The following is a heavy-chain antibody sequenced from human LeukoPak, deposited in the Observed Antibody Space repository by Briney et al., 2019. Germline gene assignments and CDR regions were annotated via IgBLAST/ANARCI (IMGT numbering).Heavy chain of an antibody. Sequence: GGSLRLSCAASGFTFSNYALHWVRQAPGKGLEWVAVISYDDTNKYYVDSVKGRFTISRDNSKNTLYLQMNSLRAEDTAVYYCARDPGHDTSNYGGLDFWGQGTLVTVSS. D-gene: IGHD4-11*01. CDR1: GFTFSNYA. V-gene: IGHV3-30*04. J-gene: IGHJ4*02. CDR2: ISYDDTNK. CDR3: ARDPGHDTSNYGGLDF.